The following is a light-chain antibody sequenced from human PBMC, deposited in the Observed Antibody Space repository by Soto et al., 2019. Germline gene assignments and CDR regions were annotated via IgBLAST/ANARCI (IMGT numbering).Light chain of an antibody. CDR1: RNDICAYKY. J-gene: IGLJ1*01. CDR2: EVS. Sequence: QSLLAQPASVSVSPGQSITISCTGSRNDICAYKYVSWYQQYPGKAPKLIIFEVSNRPSGVSNPFSGSKSGSTASLTIAGLKAEDEADYHCSSYTTGSTLYVFGGGTKVTVL. CDR3: SSYTTGSTLYV. V-gene: IGLV2-14*01.